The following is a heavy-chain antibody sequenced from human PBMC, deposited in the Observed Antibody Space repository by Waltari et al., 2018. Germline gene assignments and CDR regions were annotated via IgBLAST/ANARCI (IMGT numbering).Heavy chain of an antibody. D-gene: IGHD4-4*01. Sequence: QVQLQESGPGLVKPSETLSLTCTVSGGSISGYYWSWIRQPPGKGLEWIAYIYYSGSTNYNPSLSSRVTISVDTSKNQCSLKVSSVTAAVTAVYYCARLPTTVTNPPFDYWGQGILVTVSS. V-gene: IGHV4-59*08. CDR3: ARLPTTVTNPPFDY. CDR2: IYYSGST. J-gene: IGHJ4*02. CDR1: GGSISGYY.